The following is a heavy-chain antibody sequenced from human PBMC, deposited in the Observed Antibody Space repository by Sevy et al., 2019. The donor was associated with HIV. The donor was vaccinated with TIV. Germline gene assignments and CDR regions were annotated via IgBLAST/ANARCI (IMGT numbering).Heavy chain of an antibody. CDR1: GFSFSNYA. V-gene: IGHV3-23*01. CDR3: AKRRVQSGLSGGGANYGWDV. Sequence: GGSLRLSCAASGFSFSNYAMSWVRQAPGKGLEWVSTLIGGGSRTYYADSVTGRFTNSSDNSRTTLYLQMNSLRAEDTAVYYCAKRRVQSGLSGGGANYGWDVCGQGTTVTVSS. J-gene: IGHJ6*02. D-gene: IGHD2-8*02. CDR2: LIGGGSRT.